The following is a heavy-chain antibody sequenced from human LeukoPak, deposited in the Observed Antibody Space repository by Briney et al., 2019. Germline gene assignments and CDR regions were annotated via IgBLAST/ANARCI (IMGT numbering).Heavy chain of an antibody. D-gene: IGHD5-12*01. CDR1: GFTFSSYG. Sequence: GSLRLSCAASGFTFSSYGMQWFRQAPAKGLEWVAAISNDGSNKYYADSVKGRFTISRDNSKNTLYLQMNSLRAEDTAVYYCAKVDIVATIDAGRLVDYWGQGTLVTVSS. CDR3: AKVDIVATIDAGRLVDY. J-gene: IGHJ4*02. CDR2: ISNDGSNK. V-gene: IGHV3-30*18.